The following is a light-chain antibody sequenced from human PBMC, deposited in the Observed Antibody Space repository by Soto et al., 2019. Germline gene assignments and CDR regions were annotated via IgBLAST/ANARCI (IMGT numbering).Light chain of an antibody. CDR1: QSVSSY. CDR2: DAA. J-gene: IGKJ4*01. Sequence: EIVLTQSPGTLSLSPGERATLSCRASQSVSSYLAWYQQKPGQAPRLLIYDAANRATGIPARFSGSGSGTDFTLTIISLEPEDFVVYYCQQRTNWPPTFGGGTKVDIK. CDR3: QQRTNWPPT. V-gene: IGKV3-11*01.